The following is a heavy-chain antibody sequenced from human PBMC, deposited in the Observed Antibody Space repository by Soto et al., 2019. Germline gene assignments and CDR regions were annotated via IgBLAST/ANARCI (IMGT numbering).Heavy chain of an antibody. Sequence: SNTRSFTGTVSGSPISSSGYAWSGIRQRPGKGLEWICYIYYIVSTYYNPSLKRRVTISIDTSKNHFSRKLGSVTAAAPAVYVCARGLAARALDYWGQGTLVTVSS. D-gene: IGHD6-6*01. CDR3: ARGLAARALDY. CDR1: GSPISSSGYA. V-gene: IGHV4-31*03. CDR2: IYYIVST. J-gene: IGHJ4*02.